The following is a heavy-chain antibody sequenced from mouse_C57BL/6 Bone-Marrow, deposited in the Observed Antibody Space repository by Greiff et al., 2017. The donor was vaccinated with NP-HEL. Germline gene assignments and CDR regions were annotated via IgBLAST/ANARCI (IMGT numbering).Heavy chain of an antibody. D-gene: IGHD1-1*01. CDR3: ARKSEGSFYAMDY. V-gene: IGHV1-55*01. J-gene: IGHJ4*01. CDR2: IYPGSGST. Sequence: QVQLQQPGAELVKPGASVKMSCKASGYTFTSYWITWVKQRPGQGLEWIGDIYPGSGSTNYNEKFKSKATLTVDTSSSPAYLQLSSLTSEDSAVYYCARKSEGSFYAMDYWGQGTSVTASS. CDR1: GYTFTSYW.